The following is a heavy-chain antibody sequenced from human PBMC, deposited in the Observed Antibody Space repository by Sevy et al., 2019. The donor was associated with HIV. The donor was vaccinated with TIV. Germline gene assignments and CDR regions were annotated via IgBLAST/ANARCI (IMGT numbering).Heavy chain of an antibody. CDR2: INPDSGGP. CDR1: GYTFTGYY. V-gene: IGHV1-2*02. J-gene: IGHJ4*02. Sequence: ASVKVSCKASGYTFTGYYMHWMRQAPGQGLEWMGWINPDSGGPIYAPKFQGRVTLTRDTSISTAYMDLSRLKSDDTAVYYCVRDDRDGYFDYWGQGTLVTLSS. CDR3: VRDDRDGYFDY.